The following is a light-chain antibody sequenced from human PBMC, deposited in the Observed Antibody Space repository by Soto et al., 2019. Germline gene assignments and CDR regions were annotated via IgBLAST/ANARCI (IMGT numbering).Light chain of an antibody. CDR2: EVT. V-gene: IGLV2-14*01. CDR1: SSDVGVYNY. CDR3: SSYTSSITYV. J-gene: IGLJ1*01. Sequence: QSVLTQPASVSGSPGQSITISCTGTSSDVGVYNYVSWYQQHPGKAPKLMIYEVTNRPSGVSNRFSGSKSGNTASLTISGLQADDEADYYCSSYTSSITYVFGTGTKLTVL.